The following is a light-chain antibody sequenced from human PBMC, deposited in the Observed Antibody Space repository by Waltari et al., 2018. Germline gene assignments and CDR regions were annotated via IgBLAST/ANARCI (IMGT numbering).Light chain of an antibody. CDR1: SSDVGGYNY. CDR3: SSYTSSSTPVV. V-gene: IGLV2-14*01. CDR2: DLS. J-gene: IGLJ2*01. Sequence: QSALTQPASVSGSPGQSITISCTGTSSDVGGYNYVSWYQQHPGKAPKLMIYDLSNRPSGVFTRFSGSKSGNTASLTISGLQAEDEADYYCSSYTSSSTPVVFGGGTKLTVL.